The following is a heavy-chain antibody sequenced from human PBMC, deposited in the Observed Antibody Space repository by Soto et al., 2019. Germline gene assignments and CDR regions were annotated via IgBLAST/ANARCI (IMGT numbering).Heavy chain of an antibody. V-gene: IGHV4-39*01. D-gene: IGHD3-9*01. Sequence: SETLSLTCTVSGGSISSSSYYWGWIRQPPGKELEWIGSIYYSGSTYYNPSLKSRVTISVDTSKNQFSLKLSSVTAADTAVYFCARLEGLATISYYFDFWGPGALVTVSS. CDR2: IYYSGST. J-gene: IGHJ4*02. CDR1: GGSISSSSYY. CDR3: ARLEGLATISYYFDF.